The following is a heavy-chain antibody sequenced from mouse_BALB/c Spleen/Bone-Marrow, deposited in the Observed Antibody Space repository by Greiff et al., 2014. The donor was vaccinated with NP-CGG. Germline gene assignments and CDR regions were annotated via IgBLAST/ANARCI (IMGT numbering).Heavy chain of an antibody. CDR1: GYSFTGYF. J-gene: IGHJ3*01. Sequence: VQLQQPGPELVKPGASVKTSCKASGYSFTGYFMNWVIQSHGKSLEWIGRINPYNGDTFYNQKFKGKATLTVDKSSSTAHMELRSLASEDSAVYYCARGRFAYWGQGTLVTVSA. CDR3: ARGRFAY. CDR2: INPYNGDT. V-gene: IGHV1-20*02.